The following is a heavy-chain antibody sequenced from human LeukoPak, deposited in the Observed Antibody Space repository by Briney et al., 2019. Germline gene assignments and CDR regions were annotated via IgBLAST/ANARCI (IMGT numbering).Heavy chain of an antibody. CDR2: ISAYNGNT. Sequence: ASVKVSCKASGYTFTSYGISWVRQAPGQGLEWMGWISAYNGNTNYAQKLQGRVTMTTDTSTSTAYMELSSLRSEDTAVYYCARGSMSRSYYYGMDVWGQGTTVTVSS. V-gene: IGHV1-18*01. CDR1: GYTFTSYG. CDR3: ARGSMSRSYYYGMDV. J-gene: IGHJ6*02.